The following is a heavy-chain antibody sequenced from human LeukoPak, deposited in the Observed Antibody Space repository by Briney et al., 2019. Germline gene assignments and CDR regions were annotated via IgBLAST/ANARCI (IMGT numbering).Heavy chain of an antibody. V-gene: IGHV1-18*01. CDR2: ISAYNGNT. CDR1: GYTFTSYG. J-gene: IGHJ4*02. D-gene: IGHD2-15*01. CDR3: ARKRGLGYCSGGSCLVDY. Sequence: GASVKVSCKASGYTFTSYGISWVRQAPGQGLEWMGWISAYNGNTNYAQKLQGRVTMTTDASTSTAYMELSRLRSDDTAVYYCARKRGLGYCSGGSCLVDYWGQGTLVTVSS.